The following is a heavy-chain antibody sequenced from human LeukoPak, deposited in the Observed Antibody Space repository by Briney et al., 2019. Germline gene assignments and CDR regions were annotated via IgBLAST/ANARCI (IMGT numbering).Heavy chain of an antibody. CDR2: INRSGST. Sequence: SETLSLTCTVSGDSISGRPYDWGWIRQPPGKGLEWIGEINRSGSTNYNPSLKSRVTISVDTSKNQFSLKLSSVTAADTAVYYCARSAVLDILTGYYNLFDYWGQGTLVTVSS. V-gene: IGHV4-34*01. D-gene: IGHD3-9*01. CDR1: GDSISGRPYD. CDR3: ARSAVLDILTGYYNLFDY. J-gene: IGHJ4*02.